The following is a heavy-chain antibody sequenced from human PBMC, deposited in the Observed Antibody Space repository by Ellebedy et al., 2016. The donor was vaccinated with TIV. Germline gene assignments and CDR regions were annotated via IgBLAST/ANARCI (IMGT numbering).Heavy chain of an antibody. D-gene: IGHD6-13*01. Sequence: SETLSLTXTVSGVSISSSSYYWGWIRQPPGKGLEWIGSIYFGGSTYYNPSLKSRVTISVDTSKKQISLTLSSVTAADTAVYYCARTPNLYSSNWDSWFDPWGQGTLVTVSS. CDR3: ARTPNLYSSNWDSWFDP. V-gene: IGHV4-39*07. J-gene: IGHJ5*02. CDR2: IYFGGST. CDR1: GVSISSSSYY.